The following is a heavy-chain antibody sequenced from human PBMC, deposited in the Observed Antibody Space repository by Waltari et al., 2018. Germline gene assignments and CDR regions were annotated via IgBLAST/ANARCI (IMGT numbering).Heavy chain of an antibody. CDR3: ARDYCDRTNCHGMDV. V-gene: IGHV3-30*04. J-gene: IGHJ6*02. Sequence: QVQLVESGGGVVQPGRSLRLSCEASDFTSSSYALNWVRQAPGKGLEWVAVISYNARNIYYVDSVKGRFTISRDNSKKTLYLQMNSLRAEDTAVYYCARDYCDRTNCHGMDVWGQGTTVTVSS. D-gene: IGHD3-22*01. CDR2: ISYNARNI. CDR1: DFTSSSYA.